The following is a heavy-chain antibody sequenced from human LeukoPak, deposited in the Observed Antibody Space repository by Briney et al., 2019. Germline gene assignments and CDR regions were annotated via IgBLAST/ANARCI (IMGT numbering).Heavy chain of an antibody. V-gene: IGHV1-46*01. CDR3: ARAPRDSSTMLDY. CDR1: GYTFTSYW. CDR2: INPNDGST. D-gene: IGHD6-13*01. Sequence: GASVKVSCKASGYTFTSYWIQWVRQAPGQGLEWMGLINPNDGSTTYTHKFQGRVTMTRDTSMSTVYMDLSSLTSEDTAVYYCARAPRDSSTMLDYWGQGTLVTVSS. J-gene: IGHJ4*02.